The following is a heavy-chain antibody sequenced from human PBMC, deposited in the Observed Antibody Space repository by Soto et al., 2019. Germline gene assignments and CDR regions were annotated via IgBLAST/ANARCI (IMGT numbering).Heavy chain of an antibody. V-gene: IGHV4-34*01. Sequence: QVQLQQWGAGLLKPSETLSLTCAVYGGSFSGYYWSWIRQPPGKGLEWIGEINHSGSTNYNPSLKSRVTISVDTSKNQFSLKLSSVTAADTAVYYCARGGRSPSAAPRYYGSGSYLSYWGQGTLVTVSS. J-gene: IGHJ4*02. CDR3: ARGGRSPSAAPRYYGSGSYLSY. CDR2: INHSGST. D-gene: IGHD3-10*01. CDR1: GGSFSGYY.